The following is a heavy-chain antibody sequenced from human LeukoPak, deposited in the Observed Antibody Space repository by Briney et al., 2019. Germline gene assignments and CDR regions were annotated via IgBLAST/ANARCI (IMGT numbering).Heavy chain of an antibody. J-gene: IGHJ5*02. V-gene: IGHV3-74*01. CDR1: GFTFSSYW. D-gene: IGHD2-15*01. CDR2: IKSDGSST. CDR3: ARDKGYCSGGSCYLNWFDP. Sequence: PGGSLRLSCAASGFTFSSYWMHWVRQAPGKGLVWFSRIKSDGSSTTYADSVKGRFTISRDNAKNTLYLQMNSLRAEDTAVYYCARDKGYCSGGSCYLNWFDPWGQGTLVTVSS.